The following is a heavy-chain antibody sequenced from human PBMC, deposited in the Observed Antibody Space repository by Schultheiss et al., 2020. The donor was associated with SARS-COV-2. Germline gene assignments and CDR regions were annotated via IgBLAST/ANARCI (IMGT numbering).Heavy chain of an antibody. Sequence: ASVKVSCKASGGTFSSYGISWVRQAPGQGLEWMGWVSTYNGKTNYAQQVQGRVTMTTDTSTSTAYMELRSLRSDDTAVYYCARDFVVVPAAHHYYYYGMDVWGQGTTVTVSS. V-gene: IGHV1-18*01. CDR2: VSTYNGKT. D-gene: IGHD2-2*01. CDR1: GGTFSSYG. CDR3: ARDFVVVPAAHHYYYYGMDV. J-gene: IGHJ6*02.